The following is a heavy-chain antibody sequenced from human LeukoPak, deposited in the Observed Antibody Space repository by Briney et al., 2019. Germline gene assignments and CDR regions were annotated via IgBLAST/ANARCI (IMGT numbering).Heavy chain of an antibody. D-gene: IGHD2-2*01. Sequence: SETLSLTCTVSGGSISSYYWSRIRQPAGKGLEWIGRIYTSGSTNYNPSLKSRVTMSVDTSKNQFSLKLSSVTAADTAVYYCARGYCSSTGCYLDYWGQGTLVTVSS. V-gene: IGHV4-4*07. CDR2: IYTSGST. CDR3: ARGYCSSTGCYLDY. CDR1: GGSISSYY. J-gene: IGHJ4*02.